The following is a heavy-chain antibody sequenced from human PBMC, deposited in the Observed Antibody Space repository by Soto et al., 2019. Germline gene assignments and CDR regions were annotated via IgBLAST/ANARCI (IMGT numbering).Heavy chain of an antibody. CDR3: ARDPGYSNYDFVY. J-gene: IGHJ4*01. D-gene: IGHD5-12*01. CDR2: IWYDGSKK. Sequence: QVQLVESGGGVVQPGRSLRLSCVASGFTFSSHAMHWVRQAPGKGLEWVAVIWYDGSKKYYADSVKGRFTVARDDSKNTLYLQMTSLRVEVTAVYYFARDPGYSNYDFVYGCHGTLVT. CDR1: GFTFSSHA. V-gene: IGHV3-33*01.